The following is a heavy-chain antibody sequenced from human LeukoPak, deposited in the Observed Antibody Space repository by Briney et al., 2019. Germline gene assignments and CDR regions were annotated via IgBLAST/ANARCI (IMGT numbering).Heavy chain of an antibody. J-gene: IGHJ4*02. CDR2: ISANSGNT. CDR1: GYSFTRNG. V-gene: IGHV1-18*01. Sequence: ASVKVSCKPPGYSFTRNGISWVRQAPGQGLEWMAWISANSGNTNYAQNFQDRVTLTTDTSTSTAYMELRSLRSDDTAVYYCARDVNSAFDYWGEGTLVTVSS. D-gene: IGHD2-15*01. CDR3: ARDVNSAFDY.